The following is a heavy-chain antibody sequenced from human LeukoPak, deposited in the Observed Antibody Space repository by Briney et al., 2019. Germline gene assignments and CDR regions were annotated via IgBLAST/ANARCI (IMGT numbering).Heavy chain of an antibody. CDR3: ARIFGEWELLVDY. CDR1: GASINSRNYY. CDR2: IYYSGST. D-gene: IGHD1-26*01. V-gene: IGHV4-39*01. Sequence: SETLSLTCSVSGASINSRNYYWGWIRQPPGKGLEWIGSIYYSGSTYYNPSLKSRVTISVDTSKNQFSLKLSSVTAADTAVYYCARIFGEWELLVDYWGQGTLVTVSS. J-gene: IGHJ4*02.